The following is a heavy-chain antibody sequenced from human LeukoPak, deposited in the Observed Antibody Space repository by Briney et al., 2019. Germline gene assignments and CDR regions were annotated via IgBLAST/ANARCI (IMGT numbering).Heavy chain of an antibody. J-gene: IGHJ3*01. CDR3: ARPSPPLVT. CDR2: INHSGST. CDR1: GGSFSGYY. V-gene: IGHV4-34*01. Sequence: SSQTLSLTCAVYGGSFSGYYWSWIRQPPGKGLEWIGEINHSGSTNYNPSLKSRVTISVDTSKNQFSLKLSSVTAADTAVYYCARPSPPLVTWGQGTMVTVSS. D-gene: IGHD2/OR15-2a*01.